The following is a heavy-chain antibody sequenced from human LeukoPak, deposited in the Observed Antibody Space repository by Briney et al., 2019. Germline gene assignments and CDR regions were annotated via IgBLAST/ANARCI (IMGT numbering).Heavy chain of an antibody. J-gene: IGHJ6*03. CDR2: IYGGGST. Sequence: GGSLRLSCAASGFTVSSNYMSWVRQAPGKGLEWVSVIYGGGSTYYADSVKGRFAISRDNSKNTLYLQMGSLRAEDMAVYYCARATGGYYDSSGYYSVDYYYYYMDVWGKGTTVTVSS. CDR1: GFTVSSNY. V-gene: IGHV3-66*01. CDR3: ARATGGYYDSSGYYSVDYYYYYMDV. D-gene: IGHD3-22*01.